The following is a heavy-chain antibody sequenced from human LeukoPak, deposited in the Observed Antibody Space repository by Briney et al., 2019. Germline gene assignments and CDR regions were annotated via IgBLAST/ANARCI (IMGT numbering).Heavy chain of an antibody. D-gene: IGHD3-22*01. J-gene: IGHJ4*02. CDR1: GGSISSGDYY. CDR3: ARVEGGYQTSIDY. V-gene: IGHV4-30-4*01. CDR2: IYYSGST. Sequence: PSETLSLTCTVSGGSISSGDYYCSWIRQPPGKGLEWIGYIYYSGSTYYNPSLKSRVTISVDTSKNQFSLKLSSVTAADTAVYYCARVEGGYQTSIDYWGQGTLVTVSS.